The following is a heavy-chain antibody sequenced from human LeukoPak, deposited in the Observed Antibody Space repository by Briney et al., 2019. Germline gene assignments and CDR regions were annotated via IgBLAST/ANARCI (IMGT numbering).Heavy chain of an antibody. CDR3: AKLGSGSYRAKHDAYFDY. V-gene: IGHV3-48*01. D-gene: IGHD3-10*01. CDR1: GFIFSSYS. Sequence: PGGSLRLSCAASGFIFSSYSMNWVRQAPGKGLEWISYMTSYSSTIYYADSVKGRFTISRDNSKNTLYLQMNSLRAEDTAVYYCAKLGSGSYRAKHDAYFDYWGQGTLVTVSS. J-gene: IGHJ4*02. CDR2: MTSYSSTI.